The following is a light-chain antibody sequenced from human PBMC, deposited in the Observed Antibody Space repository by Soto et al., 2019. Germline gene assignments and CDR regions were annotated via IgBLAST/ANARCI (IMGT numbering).Light chain of an antibody. CDR3: MQALQTPIT. CDR2: LGS. CDR1: HSLLQSNGYNY. J-gene: IGKJ5*01. Sequence: DIVMTQSPLSLPVTPGEPASISCRSSHSLLQSNGYNYLDWYLQKPGQSPQLLIYLGSNRASGVPDRFSGSGSGTDFTLKISRVEAEDVGVYYCMQALQTPITFGQGTRLEI. V-gene: IGKV2-28*01.